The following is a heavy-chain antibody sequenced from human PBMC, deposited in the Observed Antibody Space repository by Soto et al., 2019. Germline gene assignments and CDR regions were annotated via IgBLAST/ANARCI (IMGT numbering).Heavy chain of an antibody. D-gene: IGHD3-9*01. CDR1: GDSVSSSIYY. V-gene: IGHV4-39*01. CDR2: VYYSGST. J-gene: IGHJ4*02. CDR3: GRLEGLATISYYFDY. Sequence: SETLSLTCTVSGDSVSSSIYYWGWVRKPPGKGLEWIGSVYYSGSTYYNPSLESRVTISVDKSKNQFSLKLMSLSAADTAVYYCGRLEGLATISYYFDYWGQGALVTVSS.